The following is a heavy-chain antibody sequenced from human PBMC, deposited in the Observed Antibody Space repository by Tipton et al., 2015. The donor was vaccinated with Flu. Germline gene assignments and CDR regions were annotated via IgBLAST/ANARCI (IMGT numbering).Heavy chain of an antibody. D-gene: IGHD1-26*01. V-gene: IGHV4-4*07. CDR2: MYVSGST. Sequence: TLSLTCTVSGGSMSSFYWTWIRQPAGKGLEWIGRMYVSGSTKYNPSLKSRVTISVDTSKNQFSLKLSSVTAADTAVYYCARYGTYDGSRYFQHWGQGTLVTVSS. CDR3: ARYGTYDGSRYFQH. CDR1: GGSMSSFY. J-gene: IGHJ1*01.